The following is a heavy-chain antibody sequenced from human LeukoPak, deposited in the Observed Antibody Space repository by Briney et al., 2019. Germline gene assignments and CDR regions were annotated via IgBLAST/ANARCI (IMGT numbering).Heavy chain of an antibody. CDR2: ITSSSYI. D-gene: IGHD6-19*01. J-gene: IGHJ4*02. CDR3: ARGSTYSSGWYTGFDY. Sequence: GGSLRLSCAGSGFTFSSYSMNWVRQAPGKGLEWVSSITSSSYIYYADSVKGRFTISRDNAKKSVYLQMNSLRAEDTAVYYCARGSTYSSGWYTGFDYWGQGTLVTVSS. CDR1: GFTFSSYS. V-gene: IGHV3-21*01.